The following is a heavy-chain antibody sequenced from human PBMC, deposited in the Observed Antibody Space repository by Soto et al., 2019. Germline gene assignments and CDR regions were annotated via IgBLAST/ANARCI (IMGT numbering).Heavy chain of an antibody. Sequence: QVQLVQSGAEVKKPGASIKVSCKASGFSFKGYFMHWVRQAPGQGLEWMGWISSARGGTSYAQKFQGRVTITSDTSITTANLELSSLRSDDTAVYYFAVLVGATSSDYWGPGTLVTVSS. CDR2: ISSARGGT. V-gene: IGHV1-2*02. CDR1: GFSFKGYF. D-gene: IGHD1-26*01. J-gene: IGHJ4*02. CDR3: AVLVGATSSDY.